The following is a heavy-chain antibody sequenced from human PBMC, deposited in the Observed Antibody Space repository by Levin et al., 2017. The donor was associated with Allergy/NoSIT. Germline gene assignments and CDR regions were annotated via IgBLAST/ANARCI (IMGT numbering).Heavy chain of an antibody. CDR2: IGASSGTT. Sequence: GGSLRLSCTASGFTFSNYPMSWVRQTPGKGLEWISAIGASSGTTYYADSVKGRFTISKDNSKDILYLQMNSLRAEDTAVYYCARQLPGAGRDFDYWGRGSLVTVSS. V-gene: IGHV3-23*01. CDR3: ARQLPGAGRDFDY. J-gene: IGHJ4*02. D-gene: IGHD6-13*01. CDR1: GFTFSNYP.